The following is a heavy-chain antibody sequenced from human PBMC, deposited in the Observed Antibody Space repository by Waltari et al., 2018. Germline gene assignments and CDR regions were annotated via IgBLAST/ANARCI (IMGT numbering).Heavy chain of an antibody. Sequence: EVNLVESGGALVQPGGSLRLSCAASGFTFSRYAMNWVRQASGKGLEWVSGISGASDNTYYADSVEGRFTISRDNSKDTLYLQIHSLRAEDTAIYFCARTPSTGAVYYFDFWGQGTLVSVSS. CDR2: ISGASDNT. V-gene: IGHV3-23*04. J-gene: IGHJ4*02. CDR1: GFTFSRYA. CDR3: ARTPSTGAVYYFDF. D-gene: IGHD2-8*01.